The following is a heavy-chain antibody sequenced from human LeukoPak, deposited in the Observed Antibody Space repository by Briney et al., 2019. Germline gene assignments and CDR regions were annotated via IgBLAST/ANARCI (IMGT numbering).Heavy chain of an antibody. CDR3: TTAFFGCTSTSCYEAYYYYGMDV. CDR2: IKRKTDGGTT. V-gene: IGHV3-15*01. CDR1: GFTFSNAW. J-gene: IGHJ6*04. D-gene: IGHD2-2*01. Sequence: GGSLRLSCAASVSGFTFSNAWMSWVRQGPGKGLEWVGRIKRKTDGGTTDYGAPVKGRFTISRDDSKNTLYLRMKSLKTEDTAVYYCTTAFFGCTSTSCYEAYYYYGMDVWGKGTTVTVSS.